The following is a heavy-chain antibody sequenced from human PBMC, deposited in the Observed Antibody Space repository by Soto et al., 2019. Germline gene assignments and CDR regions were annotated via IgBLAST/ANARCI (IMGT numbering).Heavy chain of an antibody. J-gene: IGHJ2*01. D-gene: IGHD6-19*01. CDR3: AQTLGSAVSGPGRFDL. CDR1: GGTFSNYA. V-gene: IGHV1-69*05. CDR2: IIPIFGTA. Sequence: QVQLVQSGAEVKKPGSSVKVSCKASGGTFSNYAISWVRQAPGQGPEWMGGIIPIFGTANYAQKFQGRVTITXVEXTXRAYMELSSLRSEDTAVYYCAQTLGSAVSGPGRFDLWGRGTLVTVSS.